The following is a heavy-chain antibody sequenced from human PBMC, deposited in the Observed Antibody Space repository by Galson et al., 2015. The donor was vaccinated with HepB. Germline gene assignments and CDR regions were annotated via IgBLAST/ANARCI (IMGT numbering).Heavy chain of an antibody. CDR3: ATQSWSVFDY. J-gene: IGHJ4*02. D-gene: IGHD2-8*02. V-gene: IGHV3-7*01. CDR2: IHPDGSAT. Sequence: SLRLSCAASGFTFTDSWMSWVRQAPGKGLEWVGNIHPDGSATEFVDTLRGRFTISRDNAKKSVYLQLNSLRAEDTAVYYCATQSWSVFDYWGQGTLVTVSS. CDR1: GFTFTDSW.